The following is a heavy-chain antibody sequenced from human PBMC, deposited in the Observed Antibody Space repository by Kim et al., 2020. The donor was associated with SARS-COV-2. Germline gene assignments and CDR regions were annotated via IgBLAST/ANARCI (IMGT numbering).Heavy chain of an antibody. Sequence: TYYADSVKGRFTISRDNSKNTLYLQMNSLRAEDTAVYYCARGLEMATTTEWGQGTLVTVSS. CDR2: T. V-gene: IGHV3-66*01. J-gene: IGHJ4*02. CDR3: ARGLEMATTTE. D-gene: IGHD5-12*01.